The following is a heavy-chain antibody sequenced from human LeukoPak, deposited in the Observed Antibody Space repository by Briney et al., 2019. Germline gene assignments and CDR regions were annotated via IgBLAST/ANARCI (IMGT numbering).Heavy chain of an antibody. CDR3: ARRSVYSSRPFDY. D-gene: IGHD6-13*01. J-gene: IGHJ4*02. CDR1: GGSISSYY. Sequence: SETLSLTCTVSGGSISSYYWSWIRQPPGKGLEWIGYIYYSGSTYYNPSLKSRVTISVDTSKNQFSLKLSSVTAADTAVYYCARRSVYSSRPFDYWGQGTLVTVSS. V-gene: IGHV4-59*08. CDR2: IYYSGST.